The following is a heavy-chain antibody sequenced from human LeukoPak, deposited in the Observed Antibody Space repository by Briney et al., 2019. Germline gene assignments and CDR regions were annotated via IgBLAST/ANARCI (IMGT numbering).Heavy chain of an antibody. V-gene: IGHV4-4*02. CDR2: IYHSGST. J-gene: IGHJ4*02. CDR3: ARSWFSTGPADY. D-gene: IGHD6-13*01. Sequence: PSETLSLTCAVSGGSISSSNWWSWVRQPPGKGLEWIGEIYHSGSTNYNPSLKSRVTISVDTSKNQFSLKLTSVTAADTAVYYCARSWFSTGPADYWGQGTLVTVSS. CDR1: GGSISSSNW.